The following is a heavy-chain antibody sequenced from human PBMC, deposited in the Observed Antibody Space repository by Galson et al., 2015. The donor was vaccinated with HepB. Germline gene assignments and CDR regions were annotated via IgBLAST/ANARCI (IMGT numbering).Heavy chain of an antibody. CDR3: ARDEVAGATDY. D-gene: IGHD5-12*01. Sequence: LSLTCTVSGYSITSGYYWSWIRQPPGKGLEWIGNIYHTGSTYYSPSLKSRVTISVDTSKNQFSLKLSSVTAADTAVYYCARDEVAGATDYWGQGTPVTVSS. CDR1: GYSITSGYY. J-gene: IGHJ4*02. CDR2: IYHTGST. V-gene: IGHV4-38-2*02.